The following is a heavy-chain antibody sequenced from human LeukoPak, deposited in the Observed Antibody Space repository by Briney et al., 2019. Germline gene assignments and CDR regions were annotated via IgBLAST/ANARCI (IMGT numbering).Heavy chain of an antibody. J-gene: IGHJ3*02. CDR2: IHHDGIT. V-gene: IGHV4-38-2*02. Sequence: SSETLSLTCSISGYSISSGYFWGWIRPPPGKGLEWIGNIHHDGITNYNPSLKSRVTISVDTSKNQFFLKLSSVTAADTAVYYCARDRGYSYGFFSGAFDIWGQGTMVTVSS. CDR1: GYSISSGYF. CDR3: ARDRGYSYGFFSGAFDI. D-gene: IGHD5-18*01.